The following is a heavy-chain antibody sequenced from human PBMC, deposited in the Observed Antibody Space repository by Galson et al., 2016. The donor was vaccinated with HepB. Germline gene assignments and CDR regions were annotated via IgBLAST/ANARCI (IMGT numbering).Heavy chain of an antibody. Sequence: SVKVSCKAPGYTFTNYFMHWVRQAPGQGLEWMGWINPNSGGTNSAQKFQGWVTMTSDTSISTAYMELSRLKSDDTAVYCCVRVRCSTSLCSRRDYYFDYWGQGTLVTVSS. CDR2: INPNSGGT. CDR1: GYTFTNYF. D-gene: IGHD2-2*01. J-gene: IGHJ4*02. V-gene: IGHV1-2*04. CDR3: VRVRCSTSLCSRRDYYFDY.